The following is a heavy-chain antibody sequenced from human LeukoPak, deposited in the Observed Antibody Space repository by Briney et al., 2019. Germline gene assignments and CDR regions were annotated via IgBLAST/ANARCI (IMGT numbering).Heavy chain of an antibody. D-gene: IGHD1-1*01. J-gene: IGHJ4*02. CDR1: GFTFSSYS. V-gene: IGHV3-23*01. Sequence: HPGGSLRLSCAASGFTFSSYSMGWARQAPGKGLELVSSISGSGGRIDYADSVKGRFTISRDNSKNTLSLQMNSLTAEDTAVYYCAKNPRLEGWIYFDSWGQGILVTVSS. CDR2: ISGSGGRI. CDR3: AKNPRLEGWIYFDS.